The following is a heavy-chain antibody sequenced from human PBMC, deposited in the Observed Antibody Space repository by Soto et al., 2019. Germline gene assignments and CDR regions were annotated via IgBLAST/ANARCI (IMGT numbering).Heavy chain of an antibody. V-gene: IGHV6-1*01. CDR1: GDSVSSNSAA. CDR3: ARWGLYCGGDCSVFDY. D-gene: IGHD2-21*01. CDR2: TYYRSKWYN. J-gene: IGHJ4*02. Sequence: PSQTLSLICAISGDSVSSNSAAWNWIRQSPSRGLEWLGRTYYRSKWYNDYAVSVKSRITINPDTSKNQFSLQLNSVTPEDTAVYFCARWGLYCGGDCSVFDYWGQGTLVTVSS.